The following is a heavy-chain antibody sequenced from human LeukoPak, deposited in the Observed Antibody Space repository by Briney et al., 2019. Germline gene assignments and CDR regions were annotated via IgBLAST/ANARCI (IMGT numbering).Heavy chain of an antibody. CDR3: ARDPNRATVTTPGY. J-gene: IGHJ4*02. Sequence: ASVNVSFKSSGYTFTSYYMHWVRQAPGQGLEGMGIINPSGGSTSYAQKFQGRDTMTRDTSTSTVYMELSSLRSEDTAVYYCARDPNRATVTTPGYWGQGTLVTVSS. CDR1: GYTFTSYY. CDR2: INPSGGST. D-gene: IGHD4-17*01. V-gene: IGHV1-46*01.